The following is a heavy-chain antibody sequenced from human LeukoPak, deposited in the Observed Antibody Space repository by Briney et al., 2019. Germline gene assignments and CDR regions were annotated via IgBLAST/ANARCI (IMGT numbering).Heavy chain of an antibody. D-gene: IGHD3-3*01. CDR3: ARDQIFGVVSSQYYYYYYGMDV. V-gene: IGHV3-30*03. CDR2: ISYDGSNK. CDR1: GFTFSSYW. J-gene: IGHJ6*02. Sequence: GGSLRLSCAASGFTFSSYWMNWARQAPGKGLEWVAVISYDGSNKYYADSVKGRFTISRDNSKNTLYLQMNSLRAEDTAVYYCARDQIFGVVSSQYYYYYYGMDVWGQGTTVTVSS.